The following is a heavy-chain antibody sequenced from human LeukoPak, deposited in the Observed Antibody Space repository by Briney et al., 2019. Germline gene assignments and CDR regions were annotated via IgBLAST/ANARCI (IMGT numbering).Heavy chain of an antibody. V-gene: IGHV4-59*01. D-gene: IGHD2-2*01. CDR1: GGSISSYY. Sequence: SETLSLTCTVSGGSISSYYWSWIRQPPGKGLEWIGYIYYSGSTNYNPSLKSRVTISVDTSKNQFSLKLSSVTAADTAVYYCARELIVVVPAATEIYNWFDPWGQGTLVTVSS. CDR2: IYYSGST. J-gene: IGHJ5*02. CDR3: ARELIVVVPAATEIYNWFDP.